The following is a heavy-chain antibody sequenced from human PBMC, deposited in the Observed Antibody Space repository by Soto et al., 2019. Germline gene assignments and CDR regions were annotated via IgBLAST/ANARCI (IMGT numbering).Heavy chain of an antibody. J-gene: IGHJ5*02. V-gene: IGHV4-34*01. Sequence: SETLSLTCALYGGSFTGYYRNWIRQPTAKGLEWIGEINHTGSTNYNPSLKSRVTISVDTSRNQFSLRLTSVTAADTAVYYCASGLRGIGAAGAVAWFDPWGQGTLVTVSS. CDR3: ASGLRGIGAAGAVAWFDP. CDR2: INHTGST. D-gene: IGHD6-13*01. CDR1: GGSFTGYY.